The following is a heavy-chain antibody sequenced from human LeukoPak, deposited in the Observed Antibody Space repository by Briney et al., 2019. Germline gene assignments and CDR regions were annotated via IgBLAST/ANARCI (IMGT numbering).Heavy chain of an antibody. CDR3: ARDLRYYYDSSGYYFDY. J-gene: IGHJ4*02. Sequence: ETLSLTCAVSGGSISSRNWWSWVRQAPGKGLEWVANIKQDGSEKYYVDSVKGRFTISRDNAKNSLYLQMNSLRAEDTAVYYCARDLRYYYDSSGYYFDYWGQGTLVTVSS. CDR2: IKQDGSEK. D-gene: IGHD3-22*01. V-gene: IGHV3-7*01. CDR1: GGSISSRNW.